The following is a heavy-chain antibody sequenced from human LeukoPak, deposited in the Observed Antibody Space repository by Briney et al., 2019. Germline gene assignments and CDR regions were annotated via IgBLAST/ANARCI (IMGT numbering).Heavy chain of an antibody. V-gene: IGHV1-69*13. CDR2: IIPIFGTA. J-gene: IGHJ5*02. CDR3: ARGRRYYDSSGYNWFDP. Sequence: GASVKVSCKASGGTFSSYAISWVRQAPGQGLEWMGGIIPIFGTANYAQKFQGRVTITADEYTSTAYMELSSLRSEDTAVYYCARGRRYYDSSGYNWFDPWGQGTLVTVSS. CDR1: GGTFSSYA. D-gene: IGHD3-22*01.